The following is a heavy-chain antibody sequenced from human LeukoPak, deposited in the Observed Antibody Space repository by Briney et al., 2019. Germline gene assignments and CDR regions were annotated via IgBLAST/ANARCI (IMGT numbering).Heavy chain of an antibody. V-gene: IGHV1-24*01. J-gene: IGHJ4*02. CDR3: ATVYYDKRRSFDY. D-gene: IGHD3-22*01. Sequence: ASVKVSCKVSGYTLTELSMHWVRQAPGKALEWMGGFDPEDGETIYAQKFQGRVTMTEDTSTDTPYMELSSLRSEDTAVYYCATVYYDKRRSFDYRGQGTLVTVSS. CDR2: FDPEDGET. CDR1: GYTLTELS.